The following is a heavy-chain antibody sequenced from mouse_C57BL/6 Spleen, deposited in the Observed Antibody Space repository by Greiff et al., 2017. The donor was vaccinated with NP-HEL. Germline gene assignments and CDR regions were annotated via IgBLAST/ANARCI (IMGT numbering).Heavy chain of an antibody. D-gene: IGHD2-2*01. CDR2: IYPGDGDT. CDR1: GYAFSSSW. J-gene: IGHJ3*01. CDR3: ADMVTTTGFAY. V-gene: IGHV1-82*01. Sequence: VQLQESGPELVKPGASVKISCKASGYAFSSSWMNWVKQRPGKGLEWIGRIYPGDGDTNYNGKFKGKATLTADKSSSTAYMQLSSLTSEDSAVYFCADMVTTTGFAYWGQGTLVTVSA.